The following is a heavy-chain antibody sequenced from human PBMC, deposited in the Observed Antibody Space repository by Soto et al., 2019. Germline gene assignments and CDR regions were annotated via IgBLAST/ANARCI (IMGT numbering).Heavy chain of an antibody. J-gene: IGHJ4*02. CDR2: ISGGGGNK. V-gene: IGHV3-23*01. Sequence: CXXSGFTFTAYVMSWVRQAPGKGLEWVSGISGGGGNKYYADSVKGRFTISRDNSKNTLFLQMDSLRAEDTAVYYCAKGAVAGSRVYFDYWGQGALVTVSS. CDR3: AKGAVAGSRVYFDY. CDR1: GFTFTAYV. D-gene: IGHD6-19*01.